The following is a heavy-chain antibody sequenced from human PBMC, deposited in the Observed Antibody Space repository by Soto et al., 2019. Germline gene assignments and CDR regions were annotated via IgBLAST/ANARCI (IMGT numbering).Heavy chain of an antibody. J-gene: IGHJ6*02. V-gene: IGHV3-23*01. CDR3: ARVLRYFDTPYGMDV. D-gene: IGHD3-9*01. CDR2: IGGSSRNT. CDR1: GFTFSNHA. Sequence: GGSLRLSCAASGFTFSNHAMSWVRQAPGKGLEWVSGIGGSSRNTYYADSVKGRFTISRDNSQNTLFLQMNSLRAEDTAEYYCARVLRYFDTPYGMDVWGQGTTVTVSS.